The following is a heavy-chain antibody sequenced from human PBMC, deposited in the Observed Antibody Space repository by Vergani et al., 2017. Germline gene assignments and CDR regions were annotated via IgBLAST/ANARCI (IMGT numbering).Heavy chain of an antibody. CDR1: GGSISSSSYY. CDR2: IYYSGST. D-gene: IGHD1-7*01. V-gene: IGHV4-39*01. Sequence: QLQLQESGPGLVKPSETLSLTCTVSGGSISSSSYYWGWIRQPPGKGLEWIGSIYYSGSTYYNPSLKSRVTMSVDTSKNQFSLKLSSVTAADTAVYYCASQWNYDYRVDYIDYWGQGTLVTVSS. CDR3: ASQWNYDYRVDYIDY. J-gene: IGHJ4*02.